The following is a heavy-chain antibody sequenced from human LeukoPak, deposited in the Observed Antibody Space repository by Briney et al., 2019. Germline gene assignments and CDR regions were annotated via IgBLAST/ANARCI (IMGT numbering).Heavy chain of an antibody. V-gene: IGHV4-59*02. J-gene: IGHJ5*02. CDR1: RGSVTSYY. Sequence: SETLSLTCTVSRGSVTSYYWSWIRQPPGKGLEWIGGIYFSGNTKYNPSLQSRVTVSVDTSQSQFSLKLRSVTAADTAVYYCARVGQYGNSWYPWFDPWGQGTLVTVSS. CDR3: ARVGQYGNSWYPWFDP. D-gene: IGHD6-13*01. CDR2: IYFSGNT.